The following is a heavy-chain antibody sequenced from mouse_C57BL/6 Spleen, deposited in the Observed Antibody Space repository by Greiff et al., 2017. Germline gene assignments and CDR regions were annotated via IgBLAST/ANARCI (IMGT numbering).Heavy chain of an antibody. V-gene: IGHV1-7*01. J-gene: IGHJ4*01. CDR2: INPSSGYT. Sequence: QVQLQQSGAELAKPGASVKLSCKASGYTFTSSWMHWVKQRPGQGLEWIGYINPSSGYTKYNQKFKDKATLTADKSSSTAYMQLSSLTYEDSAVYYCANYDGYYDYAMDYWGQGTSVTVSS. D-gene: IGHD2-3*01. CDR1: GYTFTSSW. CDR3: ANYDGYYDYAMDY.